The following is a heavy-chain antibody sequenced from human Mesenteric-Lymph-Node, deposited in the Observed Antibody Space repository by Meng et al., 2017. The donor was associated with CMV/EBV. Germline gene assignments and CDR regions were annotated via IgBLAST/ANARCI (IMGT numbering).Heavy chain of an antibody. Sequence: GESLKISCAASGFTFDDYAVHWVRQAPGKGLEWVSLISWDGGSTYYADSVKGRFTISRDNSKNSLYLQMNSLRAEDTALYYCAKDSDQREYYFDYWGQGTLVTVSS. CDR1: GFTFDDYA. D-gene: IGHD6-25*01. J-gene: IGHJ4*02. CDR2: ISWDGGST. V-gene: IGHV3-43D*03. CDR3: AKDSDQREYYFDY.